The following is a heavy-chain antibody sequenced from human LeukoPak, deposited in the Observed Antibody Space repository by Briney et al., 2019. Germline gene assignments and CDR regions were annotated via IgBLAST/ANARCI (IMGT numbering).Heavy chain of an antibody. J-gene: IGHJ4*02. CDR2: INHSGST. CDR3: ARHRGYSYPFDY. CDR1: GGSFSGYY. Sequence: SETLSLTCAVYGGSFSGYYWSWIRQPPGKGLEWIGEINHSGSTNYNPSLKSRVTISVDTSKNQFSLKLSSVTAADTAVYYCARHRGYSYPFDYWGQGTLVTVSS. V-gene: IGHV4-34*01. D-gene: IGHD5-18*01.